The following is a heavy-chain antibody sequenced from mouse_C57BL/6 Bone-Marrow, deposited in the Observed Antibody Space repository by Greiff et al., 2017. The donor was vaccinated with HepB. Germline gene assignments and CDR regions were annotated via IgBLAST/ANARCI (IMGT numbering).Heavy chain of an antibody. D-gene: IGHD2-4*01. Sequence: EVQRVESGPALVKPSPTVSLPCTVTGYSITNGNHWWNWIRQVSGSKLEWIGYISSSGSTESNPSLKSRISITRDTSNNQLFLQLNSVTTEDISTYYCARGRLRGLNYFDYWGQGTTLTVSS. CDR1: GYSITNGNHW. J-gene: IGHJ2*01. V-gene: IGHV3-4*01. CDR3: ARGRLRGLNYFDY. CDR2: ISSSGST.